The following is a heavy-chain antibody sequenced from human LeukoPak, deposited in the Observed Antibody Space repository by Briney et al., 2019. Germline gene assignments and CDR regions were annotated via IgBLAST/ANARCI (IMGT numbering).Heavy chain of an antibody. J-gene: IGHJ4*02. CDR1: GFTFSGYG. CDR3: ARDASLYADDY. CDR2: IWSNGITK. V-gene: IGHV3-33*01. Sequence: PGGSLRLSCAASGFTFSGYGMHWVRQAPGKGLGWVAVIWSNGITKHYADSVKGRFTISRDNSKSTLYLQMNSLTAEDTAIYYCARDASLYADDYWGQGTLVTVSS. D-gene: IGHD2-2*01.